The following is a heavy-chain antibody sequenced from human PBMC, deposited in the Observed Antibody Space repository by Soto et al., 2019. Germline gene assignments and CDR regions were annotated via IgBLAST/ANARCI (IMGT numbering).Heavy chain of an antibody. CDR2: ISYDGSNK. CDR1: GFTFSSYG. Sequence: QVQLVESGGGVVQPGRSLRLSCAASGFTFSSYGMHWVRQAPGKGLEWVAVISYDGSNKYYADSVKGRFTISRDNSKNTLYLQMNSLRAEDTAVYYCAKELVGATTPTFDYWGQGTLVTVSS. D-gene: IGHD1-26*01. J-gene: IGHJ4*02. CDR3: AKELVGATTPTFDY. V-gene: IGHV3-30*18.